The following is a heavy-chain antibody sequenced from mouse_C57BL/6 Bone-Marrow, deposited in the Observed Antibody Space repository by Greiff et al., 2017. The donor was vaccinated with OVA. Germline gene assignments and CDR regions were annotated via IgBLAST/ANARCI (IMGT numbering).Heavy chain of an antibody. CDR1: GFTFSSYA. CDR3: ARDRGRFAY. V-gene: IGHV5-4*01. J-gene: IGHJ3*01. Sequence: EVNVVESGGGLVKPGGSLKLSCAASGFTFSSYAMSWVRQTPEKRLAWVATISDGGSYTYYPDNVKGRFTISRDNDKDNLYLQMSQLKSEDTAMYYCARDRGRFAYWGQGTLVTVSA. CDR2: ISDGGSYT.